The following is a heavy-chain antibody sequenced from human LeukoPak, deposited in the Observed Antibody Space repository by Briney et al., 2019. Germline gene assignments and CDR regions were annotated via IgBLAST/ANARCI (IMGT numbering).Heavy chain of an antibody. D-gene: IGHD5-18*01. V-gene: IGHV3-66*01. J-gene: IGHJ4*02. CDR3: ARKYTYGLD. Sequence: GGSLRLSCAASGFTVSSNFMSWVRQAPGQGLELVSVIYSGGNAYYADSVRGRFTIFRDNSKNTLYLQMNSLRAEDTAMYYCARKYTYGLDWGQGTLVTVSS. CDR2: IYSGGNA. CDR1: GFTVSSNF.